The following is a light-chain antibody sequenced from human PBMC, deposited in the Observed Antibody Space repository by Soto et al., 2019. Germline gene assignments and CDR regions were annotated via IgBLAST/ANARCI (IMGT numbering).Light chain of an antibody. CDR3: SSYAGNNNFVV. Sequence: QSALTQPRSVSGSPGQSVTISCSGTSSDVGGYEYVSWYQQHPGKAPRLLIYHVGQRPSGVPDRFSGSKSGTTASLTVSGLQAEDEADYYCSSYAGNNNFVVFGGGTKLTVL. CDR2: HVG. V-gene: IGLV2-11*01. J-gene: IGLJ2*01. CDR1: SSDVGGYEY.